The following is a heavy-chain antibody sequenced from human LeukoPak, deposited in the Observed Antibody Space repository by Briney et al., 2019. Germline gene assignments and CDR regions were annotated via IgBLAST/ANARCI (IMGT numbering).Heavy chain of an antibody. J-gene: IGHJ5*01. CDR1: GFTFSSDD. D-gene: IGHD2-2*01. CDR3: GKVNCCRAGCADA. CDR2: ISGNGYST. V-gene: IGHV3-23*01. Sequence: GGSLRLSCGASGFTFSSDDINWVRQAPGKGLEWVSGISGNGYSTYYADSVKGRFTISRYNSKNTLSLQMNSLRAEDTAVYYCGKVNCCRAGCADAWGQEPWSPSPQ.